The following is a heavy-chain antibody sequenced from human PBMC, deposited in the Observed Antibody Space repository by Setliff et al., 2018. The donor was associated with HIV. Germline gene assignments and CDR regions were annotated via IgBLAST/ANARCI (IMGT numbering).Heavy chain of an antibody. D-gene: IGHD4-17*01. CDR1: GFTFSDYY. V-gene: IGHV3-11*01. J-gene: IGHJ4*02. CDR3: AKDLQTVTTEGTN. Sequence: GGSLRLSCAASGFTFSDYYMSWIRQAPGKGLEWVSYISRSGTIIYYADSVRGRFTISRDNAKNSLYLQMNSLRAEDTAVYYCAKDLQTVTTEGTNWGQGTLVTVSS. CDR2: ISRSGTII.